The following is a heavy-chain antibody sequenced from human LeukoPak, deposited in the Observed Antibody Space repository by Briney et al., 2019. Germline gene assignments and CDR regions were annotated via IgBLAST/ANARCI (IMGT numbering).Heavy chain of an antibody. Sequence: RASVKVSCKASGYTFTNYAMHWVRQAPGQRLEWMGWINAGNDNTKYSQKFQGRVTITRDTSASIAYMELSSLRSGDTAVYYCARGPSRGWFDPWGQGTLVTVSS. CDR3: ARGPSRGWFDP. J-gene: IGHJ5*02. V-gene: IGHV1-3*01. CDR1: GYTFTNYA. D-gene: IGHD3-10*01. CDR2: INAGNDNT.